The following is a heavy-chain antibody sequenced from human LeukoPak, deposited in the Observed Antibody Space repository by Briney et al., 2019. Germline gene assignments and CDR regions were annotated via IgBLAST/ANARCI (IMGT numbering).Heavy chain of an antibody. CDR3: ARSKCSSTSCRSPGIDYYYGMDV. CDR1: GFTFSSYA. V-gene: IGHV3-30-3*01. D-gene: IGHD2-2*01. Sequence: PGRSLRLSCAASGFTFSSYAMHWVRQAPGKGLEWVAVISYGGSNKYYADSVKGRFTISRDNSKNTLYLQMNSLRAEDTAVYYCARSKCSSTSCRSPGIDYYYGMDVWGQGTTVTVSS. J-gene: IGHJ6*02. CDR2: ISYGGSNK.